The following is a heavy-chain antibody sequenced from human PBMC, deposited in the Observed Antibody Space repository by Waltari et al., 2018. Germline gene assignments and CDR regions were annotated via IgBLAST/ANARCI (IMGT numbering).Heavy chain of an antibody. CDR2: VSVSSRNT. CDR3: TRGATGDCNAPSDY. Sequence: EVQLLESGGGLEQPGGSLRLSCAVSGFTFSNYAMGWVRQAPGKGLEGGSWVSVSSRNTYYADSVKGRFSISRDSSKSTLYLQRNSLRAEDTAVYYCTRGATGDCNAPSDYWGQGTLVTVSS. V-gene: IGHV3-23*01. D-gene: IGHD2-21*02. CDR1: GFTFSNYA. J-gene: IGHJ4*02.